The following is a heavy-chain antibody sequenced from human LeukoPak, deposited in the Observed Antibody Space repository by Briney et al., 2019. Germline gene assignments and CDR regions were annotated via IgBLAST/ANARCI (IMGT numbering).Heavy chain of an antibody. V-gene: IGHV3-7*01. CDR3: ARFRTWGDKAFDY. CDR2: IKQDGSEK. J-gene: IGHJ4*02. CDR1: GFTFSSYA. Sequence: QAGGSLRLSCAASGFTFSSYAMHWVRQAPGKGLEWVANIKQDGSEKYYVDSVKGRFTISRDSAKNSLYLQMNSLRAEDTAVYYCARFRTWGDKAFDYWGQGTLVTVSS. D-gene: IGHD2-21*02.